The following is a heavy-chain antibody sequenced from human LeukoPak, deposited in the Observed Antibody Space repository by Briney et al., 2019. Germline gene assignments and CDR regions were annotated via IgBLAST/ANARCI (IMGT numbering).Heavy chain of an antibody. CDR2: IIPIFGTA. D-gene: IGHD3-22*01. CDR3: ARDKYSSGYYLLGPLDY. Sequence: ASVKVSCKASGGTFSSYAISWVRQAPGQGLEWMGGIIPIFGTANYAQKFQGRVTITTDESTSTAYMELSSLRSEDTAVYYCARDKYSSGYYLLGPLDYWGQGTLVTVSS. V-gene: IGHV1-69*05. J-gene: IGHJ4*02. CDR1: GGTFSSYA.